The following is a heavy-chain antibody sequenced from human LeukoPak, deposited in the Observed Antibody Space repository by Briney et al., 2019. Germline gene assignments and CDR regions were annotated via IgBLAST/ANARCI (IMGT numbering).Heavy chain of an antibody. CDR3: ASDVGGSYLFHSGMDV. V-gene: IGHV3-13*01. CDR1: GFTFSSYD. Sequence: GGSLRLSCAASGFTFSSYDMHWVRQATGKGLEWVSAIGTAGDTYYPGSVKGRFTISRENAKNSLYLQMNSLRAGDTAVYYCASDVGGSYLFHSGMDVWGQGTTVTVSS. D-gene: IGHD1-26*01. CDR2: IGTAGDT. J-gene: IGHJ6*02.